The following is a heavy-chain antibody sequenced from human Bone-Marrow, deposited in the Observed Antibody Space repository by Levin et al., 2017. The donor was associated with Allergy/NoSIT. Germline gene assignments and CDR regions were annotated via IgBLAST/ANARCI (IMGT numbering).Heavy chain of an antibody. V-gene: IGHV3-33*01. CDR3: ARDTAITSEYAYYMDV. CDR1: GFRFDNHA. Sequence: GGSLRLSCEASGFRFDNHAIHWVRQGPGQGLEWVAVVWHDGSDQYYADSVKGRFTISRDNCKNTVYLQMNSLRADDTAVYYCARDTAITSEYAYYMDVWGKGTTVTVSS. CDR2: VWHDGSDQ. D-gene: IGHD5-18*01. J-gene: IGHJ6*03.